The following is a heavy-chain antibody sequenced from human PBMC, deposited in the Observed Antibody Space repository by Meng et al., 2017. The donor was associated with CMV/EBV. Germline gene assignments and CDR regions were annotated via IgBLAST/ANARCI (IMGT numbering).Heavy chain of an antibody. V-gene: IGHV1-46*01. CDR2: INPSGGST. CDR1: RYTFTSYY. Sequence: VQCGAEVKKAGASVKVSCKASRYTFTSYYMHWVRQGPGQGLEWMGIINPSGGSTSYAQKFQGRVTMTRDTSTSTVYMELSSLRSEDTAVYYCARESGSVGDYWGQGTLVTVSS. CDR3: ARESGSVGDY. D-gene: IGHD1-26*01. J-gene: IGHJ4*02.